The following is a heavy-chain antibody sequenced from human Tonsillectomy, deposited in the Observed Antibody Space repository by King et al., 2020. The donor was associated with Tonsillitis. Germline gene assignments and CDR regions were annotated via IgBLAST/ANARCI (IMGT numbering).Heavy chain of an antibody. J-gene: IGHJ1*01. CDR2: ISYDGSNK. CDR1: GFTFSNYA. Sequence: QLVQSGGGVVQPGRSLRLSCAASGFTFSNYAMHWVRQAPGKGLEWVAVISYDGSNKYYADSVKGRFTISRDNSKNTLYLQMNSLRAEDTAVYYCARDPVLDYGDYAEYFQHWGQGTLVTVSS. V-gene: IGHV3-30*04. D-gene: IGHD4-17*01. CDR3: ARDPVLDYGDYAEYFQH.